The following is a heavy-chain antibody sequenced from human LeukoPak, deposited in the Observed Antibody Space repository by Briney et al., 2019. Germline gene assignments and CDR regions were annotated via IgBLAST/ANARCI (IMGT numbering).Heavy chain of an antibody. Sequence: SETLSLTCTVSGGSISSYYWSWIRQPPGKGLEWIGYIYYSGSTNYNPSLKSRVTISVDTSKNQFSLKLSSVTAADTAVYYCARDQGSNPGRYMDVWGKGTTVTVSS. J-gene: IGHJ6*03. CDR3: ARDQGSNPGRYMDV. D-gene: IGHD1-14*01. CDR2: IYYSGST. V-gene: IGHV4-59*01. CDR1: GGSISSYY.